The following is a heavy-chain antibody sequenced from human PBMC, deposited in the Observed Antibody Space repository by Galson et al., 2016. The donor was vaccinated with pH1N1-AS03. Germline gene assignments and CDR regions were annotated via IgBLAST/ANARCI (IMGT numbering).Heavy chain of an antibody. Sequence: SLRLSCAASGFTFGSFAMSWVRQAPGKGLEWVSAISGSGNNTYYGDSVKGRLTISRDNSKNMLYLQMNSLRAGDTAVYYCAKDKGLGGGSCYQYWGQGTLVTVSS. CDR3: AKDKGLGGGSCYQY. J-gene: IGHJ4*02. D-gene: IGHD2-15*01. V-gene: IGHV3-23*01. CDR2: ISGSGNNT. CDR1: GFTFGSFA.